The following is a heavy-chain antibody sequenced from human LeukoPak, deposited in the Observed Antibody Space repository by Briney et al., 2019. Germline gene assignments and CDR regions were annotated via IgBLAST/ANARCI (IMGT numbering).Heavy chain of an antibody. D-gene: IGHD2-21*01. Sequence: GGSLRLSCAASGFTFSSYAMSWVRQAPGKGLEWVSAISGSGGSTYYADSVKGRFTISRDNSKNTLYLQMNSLRAEDTAVYYCAKDGAGSCGGDCYGYYFDNWGQGTLVTVSS. CDR3: AKDGAGSCGGDCYGYYFDN. CDR1: GFTFSSYA. V-gene: IGHV3-23*01. J-gene: IGHJ4*02. CDR2: ISGSGGST.